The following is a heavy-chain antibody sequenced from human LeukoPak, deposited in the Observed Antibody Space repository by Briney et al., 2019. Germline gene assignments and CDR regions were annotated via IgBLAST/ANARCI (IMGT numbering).Heavy chain of an antibody. CDR3: ARDCGHYVWGSYNDY. CDR2: ISSSSSYI. CDR1: GFTFSSYS. V-gene: IGHV3-21*01. Sequence: GGSLRVSCAASGFTFSSYSVSWVRQAPGKGLEWVSSISSSSSYIYYADSVKGRFTISRDNAKNSLYLQMNSLRAEDTAVYYCARDCGHYVWGSYNDYWGQGTLVAVSS. J-gene: IGHJ4*02. D-gene: IGHD3-16*01.